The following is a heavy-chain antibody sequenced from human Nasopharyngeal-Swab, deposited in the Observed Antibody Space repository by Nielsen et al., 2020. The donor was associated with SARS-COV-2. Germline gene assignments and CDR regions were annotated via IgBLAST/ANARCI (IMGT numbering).Heavy chain of an antibody. CDR2: ISHNSGT. CDR1: GVSITSQY. Sequence: SETLSLTCTVSGVSITSQYWSWIRQPPGKGLEWIGYISHNSGTSYNPSLKSPVTRFIDTSKNQFSLRRTSVTAADTAVYYCAKEGATGWFDPCGQGTLVTVSS. J-gene: IGHJ5*02. V-gene: IGHV4-59*11. CDR3: AKEGATGWFDP.